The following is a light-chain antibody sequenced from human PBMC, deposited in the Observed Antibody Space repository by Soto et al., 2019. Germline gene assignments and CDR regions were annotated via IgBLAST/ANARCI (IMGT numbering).Light chain of an antibody. Sequence: DIQMTQSPSSLSVSVGDRVTITCRASQTITTYLNWYQQKPGTAPKLLIYAASSLQSGVPSRFSGSGSGTDFTLTISRLEPEDFAVYYCQQYGSSLAITFGQGTRLEN. CDR1: QTITTY. V-gene: IGKV1-39*01. CDR3: QQYGSSLAIT. CDR2: AAS. J-gene: IGKJ5*01.